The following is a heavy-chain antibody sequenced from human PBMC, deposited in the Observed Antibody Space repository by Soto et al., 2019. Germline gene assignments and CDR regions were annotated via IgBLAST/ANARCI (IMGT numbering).Heavy chain of an antibody. J-gene: IGHJ4*02. CDR3: ARGSGRWDY. D-gene: IGHD6-25*01. CDR1: GGSISSFN. Sequence: QVQLQESGPGLVKPSETLALTCTVSGGSISSFNWSWIRQPAGKGLEWIGRSYSGGRNNYNPSLKSRVTRSVDTSKNQFSLRLSSVTAADTAMYYCARGSGRWDYWGQGTLVTVSS. CDR2: SYSGGRN. V-gene: IGHV4-4*07.